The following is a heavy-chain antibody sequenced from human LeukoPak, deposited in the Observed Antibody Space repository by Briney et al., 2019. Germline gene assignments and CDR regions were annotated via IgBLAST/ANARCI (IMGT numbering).Heavy chain of an antibody. Sequence: ASVKVSCKASGYTFTSYGISWVRQAPGQGLEWMGWISAYNGNTNYAQKLQGRVTMATDTSTSTAYMELRSLRSDDTAVYYCAREAQSSGWYFLDYWGQGTRVTVPS. CDR3: AREAQSSGWYFLDY. D-gene: IGHD6-19*01. CDR1: GYTFTSYG. CDR2: ISAYNGNT. J-gene: IGHJ4*02. V-gene: IGHV1-18*01.